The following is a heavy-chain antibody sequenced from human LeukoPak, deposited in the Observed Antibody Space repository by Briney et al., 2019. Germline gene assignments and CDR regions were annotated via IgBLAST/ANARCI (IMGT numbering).Heavy chain of an antibody. Sequence: SETLYLTCNVSDDSIRPHYMSWVRQPPGKGLECIGYVYFSGINNYDPSLKSRVTMSVDSSKNQVSLKLSSVTAADTAVYYCASTARLPDSWGQGTLVTVSS. CDR1: DDSIRPHY. V-gene: IGHV4-4*09. CDR3: ASTARLPDS. J-gene: IGHJ4*02. CDR2: VYFSGIN. D-gene: IGHD2-21*01.